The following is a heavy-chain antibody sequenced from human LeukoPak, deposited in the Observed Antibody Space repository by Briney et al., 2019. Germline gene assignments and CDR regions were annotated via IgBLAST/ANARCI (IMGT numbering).Heavy chain of an antibody. CDR2: IWYDGSNK. Sequence: GGSLRLSCAASGFTFSSYGMHWVRQAPGKGLEWVAVIWYDGSNKYYADSVKGRFTISRDNSKNTLYLQMNSLRAEDTAVYYCARDATYSSSWYGGAYYYGMDVWGQGTTVTVSS. CDR1: GFTFSSYG. D-gene: IGHD6-13*01. CDR3: ARDATYSSSWYGGAYYYGMDV. V-gene: IGHV3-33*01. J-gene: IGHJ6*02.